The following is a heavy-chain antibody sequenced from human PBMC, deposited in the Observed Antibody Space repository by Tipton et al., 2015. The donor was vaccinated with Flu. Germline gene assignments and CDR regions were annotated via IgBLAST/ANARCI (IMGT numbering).Heavy chain of an antibody. Sequence: SLRLSCATSGFTFDDYAMHWVRQAPGKGLEWVSGISWNSGSIGYADSVKGRFTISRDNAKNSLYLQMNSLRAEDTALYYCAKDIASSWKNYFDYWGQGTLVTVSS. CDR1: GFTFDDYA. D-gene: IGHD6-13*01. J-gene: IGHJ4*02. CDR2: ISWNSGSI. V-gene: IGHV3-9*01. CDR3: AKDIASSWKNYFDY.